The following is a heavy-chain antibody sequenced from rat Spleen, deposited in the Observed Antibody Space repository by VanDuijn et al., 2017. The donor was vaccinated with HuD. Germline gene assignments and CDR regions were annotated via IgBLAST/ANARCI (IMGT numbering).Heavy chain of an antibody. V-gene: IGHV5-29*01. D-gene: IGHD1-4*01. Sequence: EVQLVESGGGLVQPGRSLKLSCVASGFTFSDYGMAWVRQAPTKGLEWVATISYDGSSTYYRDSVKGRFTISRDNAKSTLYLQMDSLRSEDTATYYCARETGYNSYFDYWGQGVLVTVSS. J-gene: IGHJ2*01. CDR1: GFTFSDYG. CDR2: ISYDGSST. CDR3: ARETGYNSYFDY.